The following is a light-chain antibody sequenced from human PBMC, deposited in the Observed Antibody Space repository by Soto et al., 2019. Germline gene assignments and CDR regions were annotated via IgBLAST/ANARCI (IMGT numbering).Light chain of an antibody. V-gene: IGKV1-5*01. J-gene: IGKJ1*01. CDR2: DAS. CDR3: QQYITYRT. CDR1: QSITTW. Sequence: DIQMTQSPSTLSASVGDRFVITCRSSQSITTWLAWYQQKPGKAPKLLIYDASSLESGVPSRFSGSGSGTEFTLTISSLQPDDFATYYCQQYITYRTFGQGTKVDIK.